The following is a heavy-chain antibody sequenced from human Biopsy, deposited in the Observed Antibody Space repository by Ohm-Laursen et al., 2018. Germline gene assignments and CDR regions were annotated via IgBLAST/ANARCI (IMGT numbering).Heavy chain of an antibody. CDR3: ARDLLEWSLPS. Sequence: ALVKVSCKASGDAFLGYYLHWVRQAPGQGLEWMGSIYPNSGDTDFAQKFQGRVSMTRDTSVSTAYLELSSLRSDDTAIYYCARDLLEWSLPSWGQGTLVTVSS. D-gene: IGHD3-3*01. V-gene: IGHV1-2*02. CDR1: GDAFLGYY. J-gene: IGHJ4*02. CDR2: IYPNSGDT.